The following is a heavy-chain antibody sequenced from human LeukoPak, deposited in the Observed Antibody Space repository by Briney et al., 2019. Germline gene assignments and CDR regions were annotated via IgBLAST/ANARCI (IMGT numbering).Heavy chain of an antibody. CDR1: GYSLSDLS. CDR2: FDSENNKM. D-gene: IGHD6-6*01. J-gene: IGHJ5*02. V-gene: IGHV1-24*01. CDR3: AGLSSIAARPGWFDP. Sequence: GASVKVSCKISGYSLSDLSIHWVREAPGEGLEWMGGFDSENNKMVYSQKFQGRVTMTRDTSISTVYMEVNRLTSDDTAMYYCAGLSSIAARPGWFDPWGQGTLVTVSS.